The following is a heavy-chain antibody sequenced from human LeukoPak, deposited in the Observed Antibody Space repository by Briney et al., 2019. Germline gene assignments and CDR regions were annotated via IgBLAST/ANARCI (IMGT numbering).Heavy chain of an antibody. CDR3: ARAALDSKFAFDI. V-gene: IGHV1-18*01. Sequence: ASVKVSCKASGYTFTSYGISWVRQAPGQGLEWMGWISAYNGNTNYAQNLQGRVTMTTDASTSTAYMELRNLRSDDTAVYYCARAALDSKFAFDIWGQGTMVTVSS. J-gene: IGHJ3*02. CDR1: GYTFTSYG. CDR2: ISAYNGNT.